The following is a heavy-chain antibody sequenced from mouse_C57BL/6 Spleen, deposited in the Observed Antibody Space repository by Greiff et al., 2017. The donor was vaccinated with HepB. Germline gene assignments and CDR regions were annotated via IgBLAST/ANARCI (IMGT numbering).Heavy chain of an antibody. CDR2: INPSNGGT. CDR1: GYTFTSYW. D-gene: IGHD1-1*01. V-gene: IGHV1-53*01. Sequence: QVQLQQPGTELVQPGASVKLSCKASGYTFTSYWMHWVKQRPGQGLEWIGNINPSNGGTNYNEKFKSKATLTVNKSSSTAYMQLSSLTSEDSAVYYCARSGGSSYDSYDFDYWGQGTTLTVSS. J-gene: IGHJ2*01. CDR3: ARSGGSSYDSYDFDY.